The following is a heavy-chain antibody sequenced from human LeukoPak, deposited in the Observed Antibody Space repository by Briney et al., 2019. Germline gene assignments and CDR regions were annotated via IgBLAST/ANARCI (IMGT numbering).Heavy chain of an antibody. Sequence: GGSLRLSCAASGFTVSSNYMSWVRQAPGKGLEWVSVIYSGGSTYYADSVKGRFTISRDNSKNTLYLQMNSLRAEDTAVYYCARVGIAVAGTYYYYGMDVWGQGTTVTVSS. V-gene: IGHV3-66*01. D-gene: IGHD6-19*01. J-gene: IGHJ6*02. CDR2: IYSGGST. CDR1: GFTVSSNY. CDR3: ARVGIAVAGTYYYYGMDV.